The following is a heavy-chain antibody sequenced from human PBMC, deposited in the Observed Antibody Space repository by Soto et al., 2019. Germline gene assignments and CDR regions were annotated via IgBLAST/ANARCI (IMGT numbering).Heavy chain of an antibody. V-gene: IGHV1-69*01. CDR1: GGTFTSYA. CDR2: IIPFFKAT. J-gene: IGHJ6*02. CDR3: ATDVPLNYYDGTYSYYAMDV. Sequence: QVQLVQSGAEVKKPGSSVKVSCKASGGTFTSYAISWVRQAPGQGLEWMGVIIPFFKATNYARKFQGRVTITADDSTSTAYMDLYSLSSEDTAVYYCATDVPLNYYDGTYSYYAMDVWGQGTTVTVSS. D-gene: IGHD3-22*01.